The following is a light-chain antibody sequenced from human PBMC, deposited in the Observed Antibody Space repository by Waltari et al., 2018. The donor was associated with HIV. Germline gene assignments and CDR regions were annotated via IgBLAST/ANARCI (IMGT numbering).Light chain of an antibody. CDR2: DAS. V-gene: IGKV4-1*01. J-gene: IGKJ4*01. CDR1: QSVFYNSNSQNY. CDR3: MQYYSPPLT. Sequence: DIVMTQTPPSLGVSLGERVTINCKSSQSVFYNSNSQNYLAWFQQKPRQPPNLLIYDASTRESGVPDRFSSSGSGIHFTLTITSLQAEDLAIYYCMQYYSPPLTFGGGTRVDI.